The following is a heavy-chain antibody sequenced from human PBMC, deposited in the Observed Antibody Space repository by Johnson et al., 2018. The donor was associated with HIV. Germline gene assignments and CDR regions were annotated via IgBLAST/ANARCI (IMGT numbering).Heavy chain of an antibody. V-gene: IGHV3-9*01. Sequence: VQLVESWGGLVQPGRSLRLSCAASGFTFDDYAMHWVRQAPGKGLEWVSGISWNSGSIGYADSVKGRFTISRDNAKNSLYLQMNSLRAEDTALYYCARDRGVVVHHDAFDIWGQGTMVTVSS. CDR1: GFTFDDYA. CDR2: ISWNSGSI. J-gene: IGHJ3*02. CDR3: ARDRGVVVHHDAFDI. D-gene: IGHD3-22*01.